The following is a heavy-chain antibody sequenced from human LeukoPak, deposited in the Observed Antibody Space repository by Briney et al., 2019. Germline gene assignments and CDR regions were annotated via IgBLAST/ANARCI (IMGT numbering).Heavy chain of an antibody. J-gene: IGHJ4*02. CDR1: GFTFSSYG. D-gene: IGHD2-21*02. V-gene: IGHV3-30*02. CDR3: AKDGDWTTTGYFDY. Sequence: GGSLRLSCAASGFTFSSYGMHWVRQAPGKGLEWVAFIRYDGSNKYYADSVKGRFTISRDNSKNTLYLQMNSLRAEDTAVYYCAKDGDWTTTGYFDYWRQGTLVTVSS. CDR2: IRYDGSNK.